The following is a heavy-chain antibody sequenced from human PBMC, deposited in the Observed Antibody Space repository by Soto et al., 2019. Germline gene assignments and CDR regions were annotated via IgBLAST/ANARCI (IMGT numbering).Heavy chain of an antibody. CDR1: GGTFSAYA. V-gene: IGHV1-69*06. J-gene: IGHJ6*02. CDR2: ILPLSGTT. CDR3: ARANPTKYYEAVWGDYRRGGMDV. Sequence: QLQLVQSGAEVKKPGSSVKVSCKASGGTFSAYAISWVRQAPGQGLEWMGGILPLSGTTNYTQRFQGRVTLSADKSASAAYMELSSLRSEDTAVYYCARANPTKYYEAVWGDYRRGGMDVWGQGTTVTVSS. D-gene: IGHD3-16*02.